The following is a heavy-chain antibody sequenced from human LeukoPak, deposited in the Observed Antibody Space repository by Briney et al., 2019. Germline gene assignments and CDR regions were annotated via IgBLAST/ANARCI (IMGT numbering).Heavy chain of an antibody. CDR2: ISSNGGSS. V-gene: IGHV3-64*01. Sequence: GGSLRLSCAASGFTFSSYAMHWVRQAPGKGLEYVSAISSNGGSSYYANSVKGRFTISRDNSKNTLYLQMGSLRAEDMAVYYCARGQSHNRIVGATSYWGQGTLVTVSS. CDR1: GFTFSSYA. D-gene: IGHD1-26*01. CDR3: ARGQSHNRIVGATSY. J-gene: IGHJ4*02.